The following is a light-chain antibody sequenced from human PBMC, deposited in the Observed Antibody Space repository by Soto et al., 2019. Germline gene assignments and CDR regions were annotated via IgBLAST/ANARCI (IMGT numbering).Light chain of an antibody. CDR1: QSVSSSY. CDR2: GAS. Sequence: EIVLTQTPGTLSLSPGERATLSCRASQSVSSSYLAWFQKKPGQAPRLLIYGASSRATGIPARFSGSGSGTEFTLTINSLQSEDSAVYYCQQHNQWPITFGQGTRLEI. V-gene: IGKV3D-15*01. J-gene: IGKJ5*01. CDR3: QQHNQWPIT.